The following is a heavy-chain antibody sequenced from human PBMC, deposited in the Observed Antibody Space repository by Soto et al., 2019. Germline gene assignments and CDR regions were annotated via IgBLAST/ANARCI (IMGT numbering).Heavy chain of an antibody. D-gene: IGHD3-10*01. CDR3: ARLLWSRGDWFDP. CDR1: GGSISSYY. Sequence: PSETLSLTCTVSGGSISSYYWSWIRQPPGKGLEWIGYIYYSGSTNYNPSLKSRVTISVDTSKNQFSLKLSSVTAADTAAYYCARLLWSRGDWFDPWGQGTLVTVSS. J-gene: IGHJ5*02. V-gene: IGHV4-59*08. CDR2: IYYSGST.